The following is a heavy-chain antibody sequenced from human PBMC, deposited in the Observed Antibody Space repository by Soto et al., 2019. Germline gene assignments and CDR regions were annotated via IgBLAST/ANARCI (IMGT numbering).Heavy chain of an antibody. J-gene: IGHJ4*02. CDR1: GGSIIISNC. Sequence: PSETLSLTCAVSGGSIIISNCWSWVRQPPGKGLEWIGEIYHSGSTNYNPSLKSRVTISVDKSKNQFSLKLSSVTAADTAVYYCAKCITALGPIDYWGQGTLVTVSS. CDR2: IYHSGST. V-gene: IGHV4-4*02. CDR3: AKCITALGPIDY. D-gene: IGHD6-6*01.